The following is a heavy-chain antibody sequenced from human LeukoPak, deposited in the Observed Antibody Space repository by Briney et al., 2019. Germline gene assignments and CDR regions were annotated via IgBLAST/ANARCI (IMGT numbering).Heavy chain of an antibody. CDR1: GFTFSSYV. CDR2: LSYDGTNK. Sequence: GGSLRLSCAASGFTFSSYVMHWVRQAAGKGLEWVAVLSYDGTNKYYADSVKGRFTISRDNAKNSLYLQMTSLRDEDTAVYYCARDSSGWKYYFDYWGQGTLVTVSS. CDR3: ARDSSGWKYYFDY. D-gene: IGHD6-19*01. V-gene: IGHV3-30-3*01. J-gene: IGHJ4*02.